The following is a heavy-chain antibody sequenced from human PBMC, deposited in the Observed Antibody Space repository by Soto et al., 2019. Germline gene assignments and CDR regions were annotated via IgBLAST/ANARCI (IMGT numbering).Heavy chain of an antibody. J-gene: IGHJ4*02. V-gene: IGHV4-59*01. CDR3: ARRSDSSGYYLWYFDY. CDR1: GGSISSYY. CDR2: IYYSGST. Sequence: SETLSLTCTVSGGSISSYYWSWIRQPTGKGLEWIGYIYYSGSTNYNPSLKSRVTISVDTSKNQFSLKLSSVTAADTAVYYCARRSDSSGYYLWYFDYWGQGTLVTVSS. D-gene: IGHD3-22*01.